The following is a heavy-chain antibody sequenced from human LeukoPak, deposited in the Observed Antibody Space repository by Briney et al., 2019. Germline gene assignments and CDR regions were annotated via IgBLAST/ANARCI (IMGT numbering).Heavy chain of an antibody. V-gene: IGHV4-30-2*06. Sequence: SETLSLTCSVSGGSISSGPYFWSWIRQSPGQGLEWIGYIWPSGSTNYNPSLSGRVAISLDKSRNHFTLMVTAVTAADTAVYYCARYYYDSSGHYTFDYWGQGTLVTVSS. J-gene: IGHJ4*02. D-gene: IGHD3-22*01. CDR2: IWPSGST. CDR1: GGSISSGPYF. CDR3: ARYYYDSSGHYTFDY.